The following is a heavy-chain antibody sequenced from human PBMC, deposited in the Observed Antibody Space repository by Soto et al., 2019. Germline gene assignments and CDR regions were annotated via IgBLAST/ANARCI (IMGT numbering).Heavy chain of an antibody. CDR1: GGSISSSSYY. J-gene: IGHJ4*02. Sequence: SETLSLTCTVSGGSISSSSYYWGWIRQPPGKGLEWIGSIYYSGSTYYNPSLKSRVTISVDTSKNQFSLKLSSVTAADTAVYYCARRSSSWFYYFDYWGQGTLVTAPQ. CDR2: IYYSGST. CDR3: ARRSSSWFYYFDY. D-gene: IGHD6-13*01. V-gene: IGHV4-39*01.